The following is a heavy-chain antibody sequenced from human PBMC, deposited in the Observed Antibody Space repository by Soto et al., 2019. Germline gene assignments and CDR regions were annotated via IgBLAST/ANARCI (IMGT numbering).Heavy chain of an antibody. D-gene: IGHD2-15*01. CDR1: GYDFPMYW. Sequence: EVQLVQSGAEVKKPGESLKISCKGSGYDFPMYWIGWVRQMPGKGLEWMGVTDPDDPETKYSQSFQGQVTISADRSTNTAHLQWSSLKASDTAMYYCARLERDCSGGSCYSGGVDYWGQGTLLTVSP. CDR2: TDPDDPET. J-gene: IGHJ4*02. CDR3: ARLERDCSGGSCYSGGVDY. V-gene: IGHV5-51*01.